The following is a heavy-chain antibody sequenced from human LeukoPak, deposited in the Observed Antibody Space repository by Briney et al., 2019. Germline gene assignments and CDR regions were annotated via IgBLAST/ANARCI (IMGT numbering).Heavy chain of an antibody. Sequence: PSETLSLTCTVSGGSISSSSYYWGWIRQPPGKGLEWIGSIYYSGSTYYNPSLKSRVTISVDTSKNQFSLKLSSVTAADTAVYYCARHEWGYSYGYRTPFDYWGQGTLVTVSS. CDR2: IYYSGST. D-gene: IGHD5-18*01. V-gene: IGHV4-39*01. CDR1: GGSISSSSYY. J-gene: IGHJ4*02. CDR3: ARHEWGYSYGYRTPFDY.